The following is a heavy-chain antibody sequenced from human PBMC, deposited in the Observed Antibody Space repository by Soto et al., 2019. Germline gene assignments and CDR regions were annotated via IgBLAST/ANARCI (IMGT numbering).Heavy chain of an antibody. J-gene: IGHJ4*02. V-gene: IGHV3-33*01. CDR3: ARYWVVPAADFDY. CDR1: GFTFSSYG. D-gene: IGHD2-2*01. Sequence: GGSLRLSCAASGFTFSSYGMHWVRQAPGKGLEWVAVIWYDGSNKYYADSVKGRFTISRDNSKNTLYLQMNSLRAEDTAVYYCARYWVVPAADFDYWGQVTLVTVSS. CDR2: IWYDGSNK.